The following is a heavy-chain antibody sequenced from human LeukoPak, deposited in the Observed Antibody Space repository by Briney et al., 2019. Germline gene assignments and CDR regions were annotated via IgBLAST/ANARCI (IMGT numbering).Heavy chain of an antibody. CDR3: ARHNSGSYWGYFDY. CDR2: FDTGFGT. V-gene: IGHV3-23*01. D-gene: IGHD1-26*01. J-gene: IGHJ4*02. CDR1: GFTFSTAS. Sequence: GGSLRLSCAASGFTFSTASLHWVRQAPGRGLEWVSAFDTGFGTYYPDSLRGRFTISRDNSKNTLFLQMNSLRAEDTAVYFCARHNSGSYWGYFDYWGQGTLVTVSS.